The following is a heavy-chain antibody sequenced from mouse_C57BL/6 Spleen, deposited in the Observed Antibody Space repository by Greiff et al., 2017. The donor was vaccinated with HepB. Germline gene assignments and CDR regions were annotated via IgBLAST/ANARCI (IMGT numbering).Heavy chain of an antibody. Sequence: QVQLKQSGAELVMPGASVKLSCKASGYTFTSYWMHWVKQRPGQGLEWIGEIDPSDSYTNYNQKFKGKSTLTVDKSSSTAYMQLSSLTSEDSAVYYCARAYYGNYYAMDYWGQGTSVTVSS. CDR3: ARAYYGNYYAMDY. V-gene: IGHV1-69*01. CDR2: IDPSDSYT. J-gene: IGHJ4*01. CDR1: GYTFTSYW. D-gene: IGHD2-10*01.